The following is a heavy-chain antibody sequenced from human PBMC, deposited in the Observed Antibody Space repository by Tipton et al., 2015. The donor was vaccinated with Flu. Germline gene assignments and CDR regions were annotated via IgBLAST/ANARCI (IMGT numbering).Heavy chain of an antibody. J-gene: IGHJ4*02. D-gene: IGHD2-15*01. CDR3: AREARYCSGGGCSFFDC. CDR2: INHSGST. V-gene: IGHV4-34*01. Sequence: TLSLTCAVYGGSFSGYYWSWIRQPPGKGLEWIGEINHSGSTNYNPSLKSRVTISVDTSKNQFSLKLSSVTAADTAVYYCAREARYCSGGGCSFFDCWGQGTLVTVSS. CDR1: GGSFSGYY.